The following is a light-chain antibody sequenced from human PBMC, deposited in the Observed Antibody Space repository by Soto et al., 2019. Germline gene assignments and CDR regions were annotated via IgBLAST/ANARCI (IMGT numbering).Light chain of an antibody. CDR3: QQHGAT. Sequence: EAVLTQSPATLSLSPGERATLSCRASESVRDELGWYQQKPGQAPRLLIFDSSNRATGIPARFSGSGYGTDFTLSISSLEPEDFAVYYCQQHGATFGQGTKVEIK. V-gene: IGKV3-11*01. CDR1: ESVRDE. CDR2: DSS. J-gene: IGKJ1*01.